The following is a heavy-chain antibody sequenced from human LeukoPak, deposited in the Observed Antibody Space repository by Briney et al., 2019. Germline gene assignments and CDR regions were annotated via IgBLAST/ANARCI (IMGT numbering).Heavy chain of an antibody. J-gene: IGHJ5*02. CDR3: ARDLSGGYSYGPNWFDP. V-gene: IGHV1-69*04. Sequence: SVKVSFKASGGTFSSYAISWVRQAPGQGLEWMGRIIPILGIANYAQKFQGRVTITADKSTSTAYMELSSLRSEDTAVYYCARDLSGGYSYGPNWFDPWGQGTLVTVSS. D-gene: IGHD5-18*01. CDR1: GGTFSSYA. CDR2: IIPILGIA.